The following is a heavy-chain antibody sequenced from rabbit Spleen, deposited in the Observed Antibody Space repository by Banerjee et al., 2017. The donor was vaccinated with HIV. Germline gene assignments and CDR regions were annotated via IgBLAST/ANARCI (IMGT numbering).Heavy chain of an antibody. CDR3: ARDTGTSFSTYGMDL. V-gene: IGHV1S45*01. D-gene: IGHD8-1*01. CDR1: GFDLSTYG. CDR2: TAGGRSAFT. J-gene: IGHJ6*01. Sequence: QEQLVESGGGLVQPGGSLKLPCKASGFDLSTYGVSWVRQAPGKGLEWIACTAGGRSAFTYYASWAKGRFTCSKASSTTVTLQMTSLTAADTATYFCARDTGTSFSTYGMDLWGPGTLVTV.